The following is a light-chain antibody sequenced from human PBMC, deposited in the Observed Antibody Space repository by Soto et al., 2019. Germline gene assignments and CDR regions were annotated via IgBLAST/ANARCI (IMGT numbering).Light chain of an antibody. CDR3: MQALQSLT. CDR1: QSLLYNNTYNY. CDR2: FGS. J-gene: IGKJ5*01. Sequence: EIVMTQSPLTLPVTPGEQASISCRSSQSLLYNNTYNYLDWYVQKPGQSPQLLIYFGSNRAPGVPDRFSGSGSGTDFTLKINRVEAEDVGTYYCMQALQSLTCGQGTRLEIK. V-gene: IGKV2-28*01.